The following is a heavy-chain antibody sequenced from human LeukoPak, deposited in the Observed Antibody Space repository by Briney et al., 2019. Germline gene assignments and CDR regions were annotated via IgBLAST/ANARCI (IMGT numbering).Heavy chain of an antibody. D-gene: IGHD1-1*01. V-gene: IGHV1-2*02. CDR1: GYTFTVYY. Sequence: ASVKVSFKASGYTFTVYYMHWVRQAPGQGLEWMGWINPNSGGTNYAQKFQGRVTMTRNTSISTVYLELSSLRSEDTAVYYCARANSWNGYYYYMDVWGKGTTVTISS. CDR2: INPNSGGT. CDR3: ARANSWNGYYYYMDV. J-gene: IGHJ6*03.